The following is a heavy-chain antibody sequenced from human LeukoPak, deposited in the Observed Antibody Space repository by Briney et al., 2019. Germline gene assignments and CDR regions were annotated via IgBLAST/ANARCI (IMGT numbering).Heavy chain of an antibody. J-gene: IGHJ3*02. V-gene: IGHV1-69*13. D-gene: IGHD3-22*01. CDR3: ARDSLYYYDSSGYYPTGAFDI. CDR1: GGTFSSYA. Sequence: SVKVSCKASGGTFSSYAISWVRQAPGQGLEWMGGIIPIFGTANYAQKFQGRVTITADESTSTAYMELSSLRSEDTAVYYCARDSLYYYDSSGYYPTGAFDIWGQGTMVTVSS. CDR2: IIPIFGTA.